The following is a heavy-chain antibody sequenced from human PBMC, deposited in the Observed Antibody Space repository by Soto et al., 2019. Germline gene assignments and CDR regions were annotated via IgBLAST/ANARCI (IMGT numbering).Heavy chain of an antibody. CDR2: IWYDGSNK. CDR3: ARDSLLASGTVDY. Sequence: QVQLVESGGGVVQPGRSLRLSCAASGFTFSSYGMHWVRQAPGKGLEWVAVIWYDGSNKYYADSVKGRFTISRDNSKNPLYLQMNSLRAQDTAVYYCARDSLLASGTVDYWGQGTLVTVSS. V-gene: IGHV3-33*01. D-gene: IGHD6-13*01. CDR1: GFTFSSYG. J-gene: IGHJ4*02.